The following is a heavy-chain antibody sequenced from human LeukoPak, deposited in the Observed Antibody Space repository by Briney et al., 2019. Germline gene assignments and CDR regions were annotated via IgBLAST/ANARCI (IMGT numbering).Heavy chain of an antibody. CDR3: TRDEELYYDFWSGYYGAPVDYFDY. J-gene: IGHJ4*02. V-gene: IGHV3-49*04. D-gene: IGHD3-3*01. CDR2: IRSKAYGWTT. CDR1: GFTFGDYA. Sequence: GGSLRLSCTASGFTFGDYAMSWVRQAPGKGLEWVGFIRSKAYGWTTEYAASVKGRFTISRDDSKSIAYLQMNSLKTEDTAVYYCTRDEELYYDFWSGYYGAPVDYFDYWGQGTLVTVSS.